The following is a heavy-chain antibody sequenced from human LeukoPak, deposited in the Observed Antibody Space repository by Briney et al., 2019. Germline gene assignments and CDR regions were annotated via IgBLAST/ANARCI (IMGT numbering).Heavy chain of an antibody. V-gene: IGHV1-8*01. CDR1: GYTFTRYD. J-gene: IGHJ4*02. D-gene: IGHD6-6*01. Sequence: ASVKVSCKASGYTFTRYDINWVRQATGQGLEWMGWMNPNSGNTGYAQKFQGRVTMTRNTSISTAYMGLSSLRSEDTAVYYCARGRAGVAARSRSYYFDYWGQGTLVTVSS. CDR2: MNPNSGNT. CDR3: ARGRAGVAARSRSYYFDY.